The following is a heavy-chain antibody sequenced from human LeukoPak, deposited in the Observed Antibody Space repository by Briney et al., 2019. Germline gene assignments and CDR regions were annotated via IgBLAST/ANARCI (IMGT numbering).Heavy chain of an antibody. CDR2: ISGSGGST. D-gene: IGHD3-16*02. CDR3: AKDIELSI. Sequence: PGGSLRLSCAASGFTFSSYAMSWVRQAPGKGLEWVSAISGSGGSTYYGDSVKGRFTISRDNSKNTLSLQMNSLRVEDTAIYYCAKDIELSILGLGTMVTVSS. V-gene: IGHV3-23*01. J-gene: IGHJ3*02. CDR1: GFTFSSYA.